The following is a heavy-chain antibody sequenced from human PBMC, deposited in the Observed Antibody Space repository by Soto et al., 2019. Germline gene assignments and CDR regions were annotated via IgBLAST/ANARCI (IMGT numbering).Heavy chain of an antibody. Sequence: ASVKVSCKASGGTFSSYTINWVRQAPGQGLEWMGRIIPILGIANYAQKFQGRVTITADKSTSTAYMELSSLRSEDTAVYYCASDRRITIFGVVIRDAFDIWGQGTMVTVSS. CDR3: ASDRRITIFGVVIRDAFDI. V-gene: IGHV1-69*02. J-gene: IGHJ3*02. CDR2: IIPILGIA. CDR1: GGTFSSYT. D-gene: IGHD3-3*01.